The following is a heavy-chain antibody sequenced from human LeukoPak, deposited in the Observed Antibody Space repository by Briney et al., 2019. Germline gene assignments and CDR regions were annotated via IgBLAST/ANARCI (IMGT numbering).Heavy chain of an antibody. CDR1: GGSINSGDYY. D-gene: IGHD6-19*01. Sequence: SETLSLTCTVSGGSINSGDYYWSWIRQPPGKGLEWIGYIYYSGSTNYNPSLKSRVTISVDTSKNQFSLKLSSVTAADTAVYYCARLSASVQQWLAKENYFNYWGQGTLVTVSS. CDR2: IYYSGST. CDR3: ARLSASVQQWLAKENYFNY. V-gene: IGHV4-61*08. J-gene: IGHJ4*02.